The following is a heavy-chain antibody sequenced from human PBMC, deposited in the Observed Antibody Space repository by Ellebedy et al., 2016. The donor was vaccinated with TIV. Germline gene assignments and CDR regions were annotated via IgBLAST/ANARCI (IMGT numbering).Heavy chain of an antibody. Sequence: GGSLRLSXAASGFTFSSYAMNCVRQAPGKGLEWVSAISGSGGSTYYADSVKGRFTISRDNSKNTLYLQMNSLRAEDTAVYYCASRSGSYPPKIDYWGQGTLVTVSS. V-gene: IGHV3-23*01. CDR3: ASRSGSYPPKIDY. CDR1: GFTFSSYA. CDR2: ISGSGGST. D-gene: IGHD3-10*01. J-gene: IGHJ4*02.